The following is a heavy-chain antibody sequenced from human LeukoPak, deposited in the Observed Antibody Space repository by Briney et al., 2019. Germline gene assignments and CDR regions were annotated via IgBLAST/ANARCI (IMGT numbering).Heavy chain of an antibody. J-gene: IGHJ4*02. CDR3: AGNDYGDY. CDR2: ISSSGNYI. CDR1: GFTFSSYS. Sequence: PGGSLRLSCAASGFTFSSYSMNWVRQAPGKGLEWVSSISSSGNYIYYADSVKGRFTISRDNAKNSLFLQMNSLRAEDTAVYYCAGNDYGDYWGQGTLVTVSS. V-gene: IGHV3-21*01.